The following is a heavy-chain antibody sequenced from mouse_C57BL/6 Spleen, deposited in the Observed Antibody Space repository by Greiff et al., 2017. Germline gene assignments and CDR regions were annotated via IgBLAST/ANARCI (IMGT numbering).Heavy chain of an antibody. V-gene: IGHV1-69*01. CDR2: IDPSDSYT. D-gene: IGHD1-1*01. CDR1: GYTFTSYW. J-gene: IGHJ2*01. CDR3: ARRGTSYYGSTFDY. Sequence: VQLQQPGAELVMPGASVKLSCKASGYTFTSYWMHWVKQRPGQGLEWIGEIDPSDSYTNYNQKFKGKSTLTVDKSSSTAYRQLSSLTSEDSAVYYCARRGTSYYGSTFDYWGQGTTLTVSS.